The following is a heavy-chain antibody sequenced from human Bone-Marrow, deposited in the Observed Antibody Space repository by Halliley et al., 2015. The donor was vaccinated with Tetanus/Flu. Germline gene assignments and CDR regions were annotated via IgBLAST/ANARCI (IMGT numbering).Heavy chain of an antibody. Sequence: KGLGGFGSISYSGATNYSPSLEGRVTISIDTSKNPFSLEVTSVTTADTATYYCARNIEYHFDHWGQGAVVTASS. CDR3: ARNIEYHFDH. CDR2: ISYSGAT. D-gene: IGHD2-2*01. J-gene: IGHJ4*02. V-gene: IGHV4-61*03.